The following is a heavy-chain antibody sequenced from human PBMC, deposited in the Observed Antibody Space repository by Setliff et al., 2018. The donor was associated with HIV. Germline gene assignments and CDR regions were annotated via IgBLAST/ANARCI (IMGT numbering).Heavy chain of an antibody. CDR2: VRNKARTYTT. J-gene: IGHJ3*01. D-gene: IGHD6-19*01. CDR1: GFIFSDHY. Sequence: PGGSLRLSCAVSGFIFSDHYMDWVRQAPGKGLERVGHVRNKARTYTTEYASSVKGRFNISIDDSNNSLYLQVNRLETEDTAVYYCARVPYRNAWSSGGHDAFDVWGQGTMVTVSS. CDR3: ARVPYRNAWSSGGHDAFDV. V-gene: IGHV3-72*01.